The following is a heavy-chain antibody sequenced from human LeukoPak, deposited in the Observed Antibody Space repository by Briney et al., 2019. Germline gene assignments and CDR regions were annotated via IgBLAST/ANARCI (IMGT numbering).Heavy chain of an antibody. J-gene: IGHJ3*02. D-gene: IGHD2-2*01. CDR3: ARESPVVATAFDI. CDR1: GFTFSSYW. V-gene: IGHV3-7*01. CDR2: IKQDGSEK. Sequence: PGGSLRLSCAASGFTFSSYWMSWVRQAPGKGLEWVANIKQDGSEKYYVDSVKGRFTISRDNAKNSLYLQMNSLRAEDTAVYYCARESPVVATAFDIWGQGTMVTVSS.